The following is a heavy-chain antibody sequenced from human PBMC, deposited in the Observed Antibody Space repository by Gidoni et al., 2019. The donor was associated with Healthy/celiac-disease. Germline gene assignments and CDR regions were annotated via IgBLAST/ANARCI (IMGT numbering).Heavy chain of an antibody. Sequence: QVQLQQWGAGLLKPSETLSLTCAVYGGSFSGYYWSWIRQPPGKGLEWIGEINHSGSTNYNPSLKSRVTISVDTSKNQFSLKLSSVTAADTAVYYCAREGIVVVVAATPRPYYFDYWGQGTLVTVSS. CDR2: INHSGST. D-gene: IGHD2-15*01. CDR3: AREGIVVVVAATPRPYYFDY. CDR1: GGSFSGYY. V-gene: IGHV4-34*01. J-gene: IGHJ4*02.